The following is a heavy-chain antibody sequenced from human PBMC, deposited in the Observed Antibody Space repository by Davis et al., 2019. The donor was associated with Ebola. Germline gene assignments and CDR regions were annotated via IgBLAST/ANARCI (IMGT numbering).Heavy chain of an antibody. CDR1: GFTFSSYS. D-gene: IGHD6-13*01. Sequence: GESLKISCAASGFTFSSYSMNWVRQAPGKGLEWVAVIWYDGSNKYYADSVKGRFTISRDNSKNTLYLQMNSLRAEDTAVYYCARARAAAGLRVRYYFDYWGQGTLVTVSS. CDR2: IWYDGSNK. V-gene: IGHV3-33*08. J-gene: IGHJ4*02. CDR3: ARARAAAGLRVRYYFDY.